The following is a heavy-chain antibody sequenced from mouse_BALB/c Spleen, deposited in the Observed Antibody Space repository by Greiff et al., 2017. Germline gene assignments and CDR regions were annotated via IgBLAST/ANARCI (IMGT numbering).Heavy chain of an antibody. Sequence: QVQLQQPGAELVKPGASVKLSCKASGYTFTSYYMYWVKQRPGQGLEWIGGINPSNGGTNFNEKFKSKATRTVDKSSSTAYMQLSSLTSEDSAVYYCTRRYGNYIYALDYWGQGTSVTVSS. CDR1: GYTFTSYY. D-gene: IGHD2-1*01. CDR2: INPSNGGT. V-gene: IGHV1S81*02. J-gene: IGHJ4*01. CDR3: TRRYGNYIYALDY.